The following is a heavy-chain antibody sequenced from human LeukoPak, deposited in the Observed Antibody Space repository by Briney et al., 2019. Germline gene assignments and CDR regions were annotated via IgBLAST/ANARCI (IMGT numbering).Heavy chain of an antibody. CDR1: GYSFTSYW. D-gene: IGHD6-19*01. Sequence: GESLKISCKGSGYSFTSYWIGRVRQMPGKGLEWMGITYPGDSDTRYSPSFQGQVTISADKSISTAYLQWSSLKASDTAMYYCARPYSSGWYAYNAFDIWGQGTMVTVSS. CDR3: ARPYSSGWYAYNAFDI. CDR2: TYPGDSDT. J-gene: IGHJ3*02. V-gene: IGHV5-51*01.